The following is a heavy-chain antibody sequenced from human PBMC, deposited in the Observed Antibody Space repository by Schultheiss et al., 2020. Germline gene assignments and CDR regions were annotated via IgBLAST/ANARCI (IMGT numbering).Heavy chain of an antibody. CDR1: GYSFTSYW. V-gene: IGHV5-51*01. Sequence: GGSLRLSCKGSGYSFTSYWIGWVRQMPGKGLEWMGIIYPGDSDTRYSPSFQGQVTISADKSISTAYLQWSSLKASDTAMYYCARHLRSNWFDPWGQGTLVTVYS. CDR3: ARHLRSNWFDP. CDR2: IYPGDSDT. J-gene: IGHJ5*02.